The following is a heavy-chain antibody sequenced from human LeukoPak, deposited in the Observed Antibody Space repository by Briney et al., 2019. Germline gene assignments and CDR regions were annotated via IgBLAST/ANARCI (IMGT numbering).Heavy chain of an antibody. V-gene: IGHV1-2*02. J-gene: IGHJ4*02. CDR1: GSTFTGYY. D-gene: IGHD6-19*01. CDR2: FNPNSGGT. CDR3: ARDESEYSSGWSFDY. Sequence: GASVKLSCTASGSTFTGYYMHWVRQAPGQGLEWMGWFNPNSGGTNYAQKFQGRVTMTRDTSISTAHMELSRLRSDDTAVYYCARDESEYSSGWSFDYWGQGTLVTVSS.